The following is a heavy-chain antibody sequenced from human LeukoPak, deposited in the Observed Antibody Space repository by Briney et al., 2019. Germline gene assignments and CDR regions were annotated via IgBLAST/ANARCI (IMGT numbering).Heavy chain of an antibody. Sequence: GGSLRLSCAASGFTFSSYWMSWVRQAPGKGLEWVANIKQDGSEKYYVDSVKGRFTISRDNAKNSLYLQMNSLRAEDTAVYYCAGYCSGGSCYPPAWNWFDPWGQGTLVTVSS. V-gene: IGHV3-7*01. D-gene: IGHD2-15*01. CDR1: GFTFSSYW. CDR2: IKQDGSEK. J-gene: IGHJ5*02. CDR3: AGYCSGGSCYPPAWNWFDP.